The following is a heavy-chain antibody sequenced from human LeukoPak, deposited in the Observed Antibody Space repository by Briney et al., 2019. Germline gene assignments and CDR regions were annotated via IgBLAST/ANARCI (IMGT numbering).Heavy chain of an antibody. Sequence: ASVKVSCNASGGTFSRYALTWVGQAPGQGLEWMGRIIPILGIANYAQKFQGRVTITADTSTTTAYMELSSLRSEDTAVYYCATWDDYNDGSGYYSAFDIWGQGTMVTVSS. CDR3: ATWDDYNDGSGYYSAFDI. V-gene: IGHV1-69*04. D-gene: IGHD3-22*01. CDR2: IIPILGIA. CDR1: GGTFSRYA. J-gene: IGHJ3*02.